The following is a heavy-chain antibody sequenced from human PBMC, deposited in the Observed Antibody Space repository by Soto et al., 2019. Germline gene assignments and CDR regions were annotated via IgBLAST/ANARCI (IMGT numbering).Heavy chain of an antibody. CDR3: EKDRQYPRDYFHY. Sequence: EVKLLESGGGLVQPGGSLRLSCGVSGFTVTSNGVSWVRQAPGKGLEWVSAISPNGQGIWYADSVKGRFTISRDISRNPVFLQMDSLRAEDTAVYYCEKDRQYPRDYFHYWGQGTLVTVSS. CDR2: ISPNGQGI. CDR1: GFTVTSNG. V-gene: IGHV3-23*01. J-gene: IGHJ4*02. D-gene: IGHD4-4*01.